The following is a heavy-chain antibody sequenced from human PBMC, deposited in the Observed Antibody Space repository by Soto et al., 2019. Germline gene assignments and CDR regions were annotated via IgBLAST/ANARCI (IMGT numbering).Heavy chain of an antibody. Sequence: GGSLRLSCAASGFTFSSYWMHWVRQAPGKGLVWVSRINSDGSSTSYADSVKGRFTISRDNAKNTLYLQMNSLRAEDTAVYYCARVGYDYVWGSSAFDIWGQGTMVTVSS. V-gene: IGHV3-74*01. CDR1: GFTFSSYW. CDR2: INSDGSST. J-gene: IGHJ3*02. D-gene: IGHD3-16*01. CDR3: ARVGYDYVWGSSAFDI.